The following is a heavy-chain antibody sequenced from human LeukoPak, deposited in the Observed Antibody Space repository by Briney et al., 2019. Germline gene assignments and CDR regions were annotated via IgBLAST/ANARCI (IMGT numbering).Heavy chain of an antibody. CDR1: GFTFSTFD. V-gene: IGHV3-23*01. J-gene: IGHJ4*02. Sequence: GGSLRLSCAASGFTFSTFDMSWVRQAPGKGLEWVSVIIGHDGRTHYADSVKGRSTISRDSSMDTLYLQMNNPRAEDTAIYFCTKGAWLDYWGQGTLVTVSS. CDR3: TKGAWLDY. CDR2: IIGHDGRT. D-gene: IGHD1-26*01.